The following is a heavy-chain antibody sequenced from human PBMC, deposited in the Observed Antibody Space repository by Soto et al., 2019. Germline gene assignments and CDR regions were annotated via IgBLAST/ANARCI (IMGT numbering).Heavy chain of an antibody. J-gene: IGHJ6*02. V-gene: IGHV3-30-3*01. CDR3: ARDGGGYCSGGSCYRYYYYGMDV. Sequence: GGSLRLSCAASGFTFSSYAMHWVRQSPGKGLEWVAVISYDGSNKYYADSVKGRFTISRDNSKNTLYLQMNSLRAEDTAVYYCARDGGGYCSGGSCYRYYYYGMDVWGQGTTVTVSS. CDR1: GFTFSSYA. CDR2: ISYDGSNK. D-gene: IGHD2-15*01.